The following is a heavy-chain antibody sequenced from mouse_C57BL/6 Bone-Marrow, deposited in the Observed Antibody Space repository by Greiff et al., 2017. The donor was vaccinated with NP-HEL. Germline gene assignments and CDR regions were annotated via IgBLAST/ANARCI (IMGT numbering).Heavy chain of an antibody. J-gene: IGHJ3*01. Sequence: VQLQQSGPELVKPGASVKISCKASGYTFTDYYMNWVKQSHGKSLEWIGDINPNNGGTSYNQKFKGKATLTVDKSSSTAYMELRSLTSEDSAVYYCARGGTLDYGSIRFAYWGQGTLVTVSA. D-gene: IGHD1-1*01. CDR1: GYTFTDYY. CDR3: ARGGTLDYGSIRFAY. CDR2: INPNNGGT. V-gene: IGHV1-26*01.